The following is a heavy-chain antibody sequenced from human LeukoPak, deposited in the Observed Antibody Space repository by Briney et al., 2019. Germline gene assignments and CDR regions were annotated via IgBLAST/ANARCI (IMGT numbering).Heavy chain of an antibody. CDR2: IYYSGST. CDR3: ARLGAARPYYYYYMDV. D-gene: IGHD6-6*01. V-gene: IGHV4-59*12. Sequence: SETLSLTCTVSGGSISSYYWSWIRQPPGKGLEWIGYIYYSGSTNYNPSLKSRVTISVDTSKNQFSLKLSSVTAADTAVYYCARLGAARPYYYYYMDVWGKGTTVTVSS. CDR1: GGSISSYY. J-gene: IGHJ6*03.